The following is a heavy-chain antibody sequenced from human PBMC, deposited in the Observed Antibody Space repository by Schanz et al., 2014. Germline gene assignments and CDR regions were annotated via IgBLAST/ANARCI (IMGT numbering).Heavy chain of an antibody. D-gene: IGHD6-25*01. CDR2: IYTSGST. CDR3: AREPLSGYNWFDP. Sequence: QVQLQESGPGLVKPSQTLSLTCIVSGGSISSGTYYWSWLRQPAGKGLEWIGRIYTSGSTNYNPSRKGRVPISLDPSKNQCSLKLSSVTAADTAVYYCAREPLSGYNWFDPWGQGSLXTVSS. J-gene: IGHJ5*02. CDR1: GGSISSGTYY. V-gene: IGHV4-61*02.